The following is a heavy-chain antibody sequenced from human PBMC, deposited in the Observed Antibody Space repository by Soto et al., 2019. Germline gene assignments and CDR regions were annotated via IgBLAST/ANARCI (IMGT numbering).Heavy chain of an antibody. D-gene: IGHD5-18*01. CDR3: AKGRGYSYGSVDY. J-gene: IGHJ4*02. CDR2: ISGSGGST. V-gene: IGHV3-23*01. CDR1: GFTFSSYA. Sequence: EVQLLESGGGLVQPGGSLRLSCAASGFTFSSYAMSWVRQAPRKGLEWVSAISGSGGSTYYADSVKGRFTIPRDNSKNTLYLQMNSLRAEDTAVYYCAKGRGYSYGSVDYWGQGTLVTVSS.